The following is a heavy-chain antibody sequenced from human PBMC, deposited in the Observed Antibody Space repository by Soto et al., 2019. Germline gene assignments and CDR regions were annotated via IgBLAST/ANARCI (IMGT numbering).Heavy chain of an antibody. V-gene: IGHV4-59*01. Sequence: ASETLSLTSTVSGGSISSDHRSWIRQPPGKGRERFGDSYYSGSTKYNPSLKSRVTISVDTSKIQFSLKLSSVTAADTDVYYCARESFSRLIWFDPRGHGTLVTVSS. J-gene: IGHJ5*02. CDR1: GGSISSDH. CDR2: SYYSGST. CDR3: ARESFSRLIWFDP. D-gene: IGHD2-2*01.